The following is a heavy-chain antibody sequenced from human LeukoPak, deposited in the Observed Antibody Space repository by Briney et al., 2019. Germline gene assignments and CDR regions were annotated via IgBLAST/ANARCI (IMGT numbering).Heavy chain of an antibody. CDR2: ISSSSSYI. Sequence: GGSLRLSCAASGFTFSNAWMSWVRQAPGKGLEWVSSISSSSSYIYYADSVKGRFTISRDNAKNSLYLQMNSLRAEDTAVYYCARELENWFDPWGQGTLVTVSS. V-gene: IGHV3-21*01. CDR1: GFTFSNAW. J-gene: IGHJ5*02. CDR3: ARELENWFDP. D-gene: IGHD1-1*01.